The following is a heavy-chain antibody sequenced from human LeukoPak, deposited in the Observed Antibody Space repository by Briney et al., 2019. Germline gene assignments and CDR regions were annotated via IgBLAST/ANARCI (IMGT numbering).Heavy chain of an antibody. D-gene: IGHD1-1*01. J-gene: IGHJ4*02. CDR2: IDPRDSDT. Sequence: GESLKISCKGSGYSFTSYWIGWVRQMPGKGLEWMGIIDPRDSDTKYSPSFRGQVTISAAKSINTAYLQWSSLQASYTAMYYCLTTSWRPGWRYFDYWGQGTLVTVSS. CDR3: LTTSWRPGWRYFDY. CDR1: GYSFTSYW. V-gene: IGHV5-51*01.